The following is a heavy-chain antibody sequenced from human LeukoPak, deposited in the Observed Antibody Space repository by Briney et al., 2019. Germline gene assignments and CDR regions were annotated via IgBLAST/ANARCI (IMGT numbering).Heavy chain of an antibody. CDR1: GFTVSSNY. CDR2: IYSGGST. CDR3: ARGSDFWSGTYYYYMDV. Sequence: GGSLRLSCAASGFTVSSNYMSWVRQAPGKGLEWVSVIYSGGSTYYADSVKGRFTISRDNSKNTLYLQMNSLRAEDTAVYYCARGSDFWSGTYYYYMDVWGKGATVTVSS. V-gene: IGHV3-53*01. D-gene: IGHD3-3*01. J-gene: IGHJ6*03.